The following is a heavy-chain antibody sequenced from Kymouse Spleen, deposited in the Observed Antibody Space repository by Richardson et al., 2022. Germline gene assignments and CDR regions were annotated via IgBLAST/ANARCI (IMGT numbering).Heavy chain of an antibody. D-gene: IGHD3-10*01. CDR2: IWYDGSNK. CDR3: ARDPRGYSGYYYGSGTFYYYGMDV. J-gene: IGHJ6*02. Sequence: QVQLVESGGGVVQPGRSLRLSCAASGFTFSSYGMHWVRQAPGKGLEWVAVIWYDGSNKYYADSVKGRFTISRDNSKNTLYLQMNSLRAEDTAVYYCARDPRGYSGYYYGSGTFYYYGMDVWGQGTTVTVSS. V-gene: IGHV3-33*01. CDR1: GFTFSSYG.